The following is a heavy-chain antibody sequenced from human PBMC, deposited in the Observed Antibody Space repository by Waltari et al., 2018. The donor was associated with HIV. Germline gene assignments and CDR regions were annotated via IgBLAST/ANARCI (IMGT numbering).Heavy chain of an antibody. J-gene: IGHJ4*02. D-gene: IGHD3-9*01. Sequence: VQLVESGGGSIKTGGSLRLSCAGSGFSVRNHWMDWVRQGPGKGLVWGARINRGGSTRNYADAVKGRFVISRDNSRKTVYLQLNSVKVEDTAVYFCARASHYIEFSTFDGDYYFDLWGRGTRVAVSS. CDR2: INRGGSTR. CDR1: GFSVRNHW. CDR3: ARASHYIEFSTFDGDYYFDL. V-gene: IGHV3-74*01.